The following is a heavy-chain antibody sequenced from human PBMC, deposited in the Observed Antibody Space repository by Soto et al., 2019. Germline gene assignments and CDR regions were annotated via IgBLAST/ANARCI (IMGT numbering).Heavy chain of an antibody. J-gene: IGHJ6*02. CDR3: ARVEGGDDFWSGHLPTYYYGMDV. Sequence: VQLVQSGAEVKKPGSSVKVSCKASGGTFSSYAISWVRQAPGQGLEWMGGIIPIFGTANYAQKFQGRVTITADESTSTAYMELSSLRSEDTAVYYCARVEGGDDFWSGHLPTYYYGMDVWGQGTTVTVSS. CDR2: IIPIFGTA. V-gene: IGHV1-69*01. D-gene: IGHD3-3*01. CDR1: GGTFSSYA.